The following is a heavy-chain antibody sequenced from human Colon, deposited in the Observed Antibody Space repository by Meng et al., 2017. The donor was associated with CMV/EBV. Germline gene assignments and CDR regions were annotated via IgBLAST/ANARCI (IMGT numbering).Heavy chain of an antibody. CDR3: ARDFYESSGYSDDGFDP. V-gene: IGHV1-69*05. J-gene: IGHJ5*02. CDR2: ILPMFDTA. CDR1: GGTFSRYG. Sequence: SVKVSCKASGGTFSRYGISWVRQAPGQGLEWMGGILPMFDTANYAQKYQGRVTITTDESTSTACMELSSLRSEDTAIYYCARDFYESSGYSDDGFDPWGQGTLVTVSS. D-gene: IGHD3-22*01.